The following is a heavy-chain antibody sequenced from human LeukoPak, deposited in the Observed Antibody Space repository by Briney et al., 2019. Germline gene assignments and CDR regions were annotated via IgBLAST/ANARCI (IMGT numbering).Heavy chain of an antibody. V-gene: IGHV4-59*12. CDR1: GGSISSYY. CDR2: IYYSGST. D-gene: IGHD3-3*01. J-gene: IGHJ4*02. CDR3: AREYDFWSGYLGHYFDY. Sequence: SETLSLTCTVSGGSISSYYWSWIRQPPGKGLEWIGYIYYSGSTNYNPSLKSRVTISVDTSKNQFSLKLSSVTAADTAVYYCAREYDFWSGYLGHYFDYWGQGTLVTVSS.